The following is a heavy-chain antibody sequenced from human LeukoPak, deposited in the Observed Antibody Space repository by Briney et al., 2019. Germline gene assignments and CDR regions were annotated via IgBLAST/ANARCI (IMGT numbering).Heavy chain of an antibody. CDR2: INSDGSST. Sequence: GGSLRLSCAASGFTFSSYWTHWVRQAPGKGLVWVSRINSDGSSTSYADSVKGRFTISRDNAKNTLYLQMNSLRAEDTAVYYCARGFYDSSGYHYYYYYGMDVWGQGTTVTVSS. D-gene: IGHD3-22*01. V-gene: IGHV3-74*01. CDR1: GFTFSSYW. J-gene: IGHJ6*02. CDR3: ARGFYDSSGYHYYYYYGMDV.